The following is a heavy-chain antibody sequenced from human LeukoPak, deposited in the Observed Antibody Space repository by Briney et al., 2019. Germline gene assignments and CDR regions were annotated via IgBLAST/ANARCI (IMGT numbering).Heavy chain of an antibody. CDR2: IIPILGIA. J-gene: IGHJ4*02. CDR1: GGTFSSYA. Sequence: SVKVSCKASGGTFSSYAISWVRQAPGQGLEWMGRIIPILGIANYAQKFHGRVTITADKSTSTAYMELSSLRSEDTAVYYCAVDFDWSSIALYWGQGTLVTVSS. V-gene: IGHV1-69*04. D-gene: IGHD3-9*01. CDR3: AVDFDWSSIALY.